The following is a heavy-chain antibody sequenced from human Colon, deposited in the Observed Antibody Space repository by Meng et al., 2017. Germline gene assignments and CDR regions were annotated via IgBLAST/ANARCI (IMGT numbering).Heavy chain of an antibody. Sequence: QVQLQESGPGLGKPSQTLSLTCAVAGVSISSGDYYWSWIRQPPGKGLEWIGYIYSIGSTYYNPSLKSRVSISVDTSKNQFSLKLTSVAATDTAVYYCARLGTSSGYYSGSGYWGQGTLVTVSS. CDR3: ARLGTSSGYYSGSGY. V-gene: IGHV4-30-4*01. CDR2: IYSIGST. J-gene: IGHJ4*02. D-gene: IGHD3-22*01. CDR1: GVSISSGDYY.